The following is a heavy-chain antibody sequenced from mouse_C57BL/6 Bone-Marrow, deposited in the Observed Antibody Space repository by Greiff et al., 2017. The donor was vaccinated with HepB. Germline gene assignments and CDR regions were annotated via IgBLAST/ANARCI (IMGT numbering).Heavy chain of an antibody. CDR2: IWSGGST. J-gene: IGHJ3*01. CDR1: GFSLTSYG. D-gene: IGHD2-4*01. V-gene: IGHV2-2*01. CDR3: ARDSIYYDQGGFAY. Sequence: VMLVESGPGLVQPSQSLSITCTVSGFSLTSYGVHWVRQSPGKGLEWLGVIWSGGSTDYNAAFISRLSISKDNSKSQVFFKMNSLQADDTAIYYSARDSIYYDQGGFAYWGQGTLVTVSA.